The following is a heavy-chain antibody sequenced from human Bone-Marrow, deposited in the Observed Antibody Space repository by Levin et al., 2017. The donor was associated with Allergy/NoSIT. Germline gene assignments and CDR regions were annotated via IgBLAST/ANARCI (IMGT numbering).Heavy chain of an antibody. CDR2: IIPIFGTA. D-gene: IGHD3-3*01. J-gene: IGHJ6*02. V-gene: IGHV1-69*13. CDR1: GGTFSSYA. CDR3: ARSLTNLYYYYGMDV. Sequence: SVKVSCKASGGTFSSYAISWVRQAPGQGLEWMGGIIPIFGTANYAQKFQGRVTITADESTSTAYMELSSLRSEDTAVYYCARSLTNLYYYYGMDVWGQGTTVTVSS.